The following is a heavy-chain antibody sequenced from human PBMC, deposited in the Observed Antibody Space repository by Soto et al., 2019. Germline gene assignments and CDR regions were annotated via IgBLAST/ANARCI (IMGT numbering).Heavy chain of an antibody. J-gene: IGHJ6*02. V-gene: IGHV1-8*01. CDR3: ARSSDFWSGFYGMDV. Sequence: ASVKVSCKASGYTFTSYDINWVRQATGQGLEWMGWMNPNSGNTGYAQKFQGRVTMTRNTSISTAYMELSSLRSEDTAVYYCARSSDFWSGFYGMDVWGRGTTVTVSS. CDR2: MNPNSGNT. CDR1: GYTFTSYD. D-gene: IGHD3-3*01.